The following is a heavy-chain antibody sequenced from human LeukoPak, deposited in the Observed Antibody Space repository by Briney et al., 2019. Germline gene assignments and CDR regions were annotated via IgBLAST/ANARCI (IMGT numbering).Heavy chain of an antibody. Sequence: ASVKVSCKASGYTFTSYGISWVRQAPGQGLEWMGWISAYNGNTNYAQKLQGRVTMTTDTSTSTAYMELRSLRSDDTAVYYCARFCGGGSCYSSLSGCLDPGGRGTGVTVSS. CDR2: ISAYNGNT. J-gene: IGHJ5*02. V-gene: IGHV1-18*01. CDR1: GYTFTSYG. D-gene: IGHD2-15*01. CDR3: ARFCGGGSCYSSLSGCLDP.